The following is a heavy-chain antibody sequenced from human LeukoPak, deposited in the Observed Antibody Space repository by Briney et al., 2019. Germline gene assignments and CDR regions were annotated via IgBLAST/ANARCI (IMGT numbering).Heavy chain of an antibody. Sequence: SETLSLTCAVSGGSISSGGYSWSWIRQPPGTGLEWIGYIYHSGSTYYNPSLKSRVTISVDRSKNQFSLKLTSVTAADTAIYYCARNADYCLDYWGQGTLVTVSS. V-gene: IGHV4-30-2*01. CDR3: ARNADYCLDY. J-gene: IGHJ4*02. CDR1: GGSISSGGYS. CDR2: IYHSGST. D-gene: IGHD4/OR15-4a*01.